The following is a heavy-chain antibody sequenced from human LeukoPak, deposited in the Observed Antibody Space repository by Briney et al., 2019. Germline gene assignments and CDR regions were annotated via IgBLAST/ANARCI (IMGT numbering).Heavy chain of an antibody. D-gene: IGHD2-21*02. CDR2: IYYSGST. CDR1: GGSISSSSYY. CDR3: ARQDIVVVTAIDY. J-gene: IGHJ4*02. Sequence: PSETLSLTCTVSGGSISSSSYYWGWIRQPQGKGLEWIGSIYYSGSTYYNPSLKSRITISVDTSKNQFSLKLSSVTAADTAVYYCARQDIVVVTAIDYWGQGTLVTVSS. V-gene: IGHV4-39*01.